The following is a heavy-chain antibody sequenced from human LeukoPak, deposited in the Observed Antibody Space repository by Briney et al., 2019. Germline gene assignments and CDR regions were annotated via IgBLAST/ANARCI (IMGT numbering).Heavy chain of an antibody. J-gene: IGHJ4*02. CDR3: ARDFNDILTGYPSNY. Sequence: ASVKVSCKASGYTSGYTFSSNTISWVRQAPGQGLEWMGWISAYNGNTNYAQKLQGRVTMTTDTSTSTAYMELRSLRSDDTAVYYCARDFNDILTGYPSNYWGQGTLVTVSS. D-gene: IGHD3-9*01. CDR1: GYTSGYTFSSNT. V-gene: IGHV1-18*01. CDR2: ISAYNGNT.